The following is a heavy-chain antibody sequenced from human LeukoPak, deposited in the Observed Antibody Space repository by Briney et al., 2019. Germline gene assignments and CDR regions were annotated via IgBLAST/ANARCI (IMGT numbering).Heavy chain of an antibody. D-gene: IGHD2-21*01. CDR1: GFTFSRYA. CDR2: ISYDGSNK. Sequence: GGSLRLSCAASGFTFSRYAMHWVRQAPGKGLEWVAVISYDGSNKYYADSVKGRFTISRDNSKNTLYLQMNSLRAEDTAVYYCARGEGYCGGDCYYGMDVWGQGTTVTVSS. V-gene: IGHV3-30-3*01. CDR3: ARGEGYCGGDCYYGMDV. J-gene: IGHJ6*02.